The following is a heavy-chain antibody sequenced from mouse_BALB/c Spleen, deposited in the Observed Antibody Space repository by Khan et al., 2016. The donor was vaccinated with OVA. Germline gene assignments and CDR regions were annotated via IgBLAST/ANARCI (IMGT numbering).Heavy chain of an antibody. D-gene: IGHD1-1*01. CDR3: ERLANYYESGGFVY. V-gene: IGHV5-6*01. CDR2: ISTGGSYT. Sequence: EVQLVESGGDLVKPGGSLKLSCAASGFTFSTYGMSWVRQTPDKRLEWVATISTGGSYTYYPDSVKGRFTISRDNAKNTLYLHMSSLKSEDTAMFYCERLANYYESGGFVYWGQGILVTVS. J-gene: IGHJ3*01. CDR1: GFTFSTYG.